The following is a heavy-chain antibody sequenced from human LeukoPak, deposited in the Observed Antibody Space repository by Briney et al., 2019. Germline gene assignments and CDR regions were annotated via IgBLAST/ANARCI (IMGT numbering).Heavy chain of an antibody. J-gene: IGHJ4*02. D-gene: IGHD6-13*01. CDR2: SNPSGGST. CDR1: GNSVTSYY. V-gene: IGHV1-46*01. Sequence: ASVKVSCKAAGNSVTSYYMDGVRQAPGQWLEWMGISNPSGGSTTYAQKFQGRVTMTRDTSTSTVYMELSSLRSEDTAVYYCARDMRVLGSSWYETGHWGQGTLVTVSS. CDR3: ARDMRVLGSSWYETGH.